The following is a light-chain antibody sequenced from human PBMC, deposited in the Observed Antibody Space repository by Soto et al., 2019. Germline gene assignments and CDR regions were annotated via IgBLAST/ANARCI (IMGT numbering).Light chain of an antibody. J-gene: IGKJ1*01. CDR2: DAS. CDR3: QQYGGSPRT. V-gene: IGKV3-11*01. CDR1: QSVSSY. Sequence: EIVLTQSPSTLSLSPGERATLSWGASQSVSSYLAWYQQKPGQAPRLLIYDASNRATGIPARFSGSGYGTDFTLTITRLETEDFAVYYCQQYGGSPRTFGQGTKVDIK.